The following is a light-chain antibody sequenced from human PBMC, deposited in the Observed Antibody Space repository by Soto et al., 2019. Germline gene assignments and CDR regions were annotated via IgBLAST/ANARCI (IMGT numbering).Light chain of an antibody. Sequence: QSALTQPPSASGSPGQSVTISCTGTSSDVCYYNYVSWYQQHPGKAPKLMIYEVSKRPSGVPDRFSGSKSGNTASLTVSGLQAEDEADYYCSSYAGRNNYVFGTGTKVTVL. CDR2: EVS. J-gene: IGLJ1*01. CDR1: SSDVCYYNY. CDR3: SSYAGRNNYV. V-gene: IGLV2-8*01.